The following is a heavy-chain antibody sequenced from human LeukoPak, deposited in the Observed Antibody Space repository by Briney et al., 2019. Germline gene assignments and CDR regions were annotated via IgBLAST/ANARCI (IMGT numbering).Heavy chain of an antibody. V-gene: IGHV4-39*01. CDR3: ARHGSGIYDFWSGYYSGYYMDV. Sequence: SETLSLTCTVSGGSISSSSYYWGWIRQPPGKGLGWIGSIYYSGSTYYNPSLKSRVTISVDTSKNQFSLKLNSVTAADTAVYYCARHGSGIYDFWSGYYSGYYMDVWGKGTTVTVSS. D-gene: IGHD3-3*01. CDR1: GGSISSSSYY. J-gene: IGHJ6*03. CDR2: IYYSGST.